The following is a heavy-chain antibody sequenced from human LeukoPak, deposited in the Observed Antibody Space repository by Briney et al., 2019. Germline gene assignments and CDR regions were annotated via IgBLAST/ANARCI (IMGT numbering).Heavy chain of an antibody. D-gene: IGHD6-6*01. CDR3: ARDKGTSYLSSFDY. CDR2: IFYSGTT. CDR1: GGSISSHF. V-gene: IGHV4-59*11. Sequence: SETLSLTCTVSGGSISSHFWSWIRQPPGKGLEWIGYIFYSGTTKYNPSLRSRVTISADTSKNQFSLKLSSVTAADTAVYYCARDKGTSYLSSFDYWGQGTLVTVSS. J-gene: IGHJ4*02.